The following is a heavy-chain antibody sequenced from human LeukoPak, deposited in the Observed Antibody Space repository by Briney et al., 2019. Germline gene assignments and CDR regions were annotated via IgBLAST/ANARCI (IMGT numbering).Heavy chain of an antibody. CDR2: TRNKANSYST. V-gene: IGHV3-72*01. J-gene: IGHJ6*03. CDR1: GFVFSDHY. D-gene: IGHD2-15*01. CDR3: AREARVLFYMDV. Sequence: GGSLRLSCAVSGFVFSDHYMDWVRQAPGKGLEWVGRTRNKANSYSTEYAASVRGRSTISTDDSKNSLYLQMNSLKTENTAVYYCAREARVLFYMDVWGKGTTVTVSS.